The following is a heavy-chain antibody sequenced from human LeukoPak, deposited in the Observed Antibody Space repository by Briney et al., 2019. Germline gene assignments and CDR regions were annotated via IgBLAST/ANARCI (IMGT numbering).Heavy chain of an antibody. CDR1: GFTLSSYA. Sequence: GGSLRLSCAASGFTLSSYAMSWVRQAPGKGLEWVSLISGNAGSTYYADSVKGRFTISRDITKNTLYLQMNSLRAEDTAVYYCAKDRHSSGYPLGAFDIWGQGTMVTVSS. V-gene: IGHV3-23*01. CDR3: AKDRHSSGYPLGAFDI. J-gene: IGHJ3*02. D-gene: IGHD3-22*01. CDR2: ISGNAGST.